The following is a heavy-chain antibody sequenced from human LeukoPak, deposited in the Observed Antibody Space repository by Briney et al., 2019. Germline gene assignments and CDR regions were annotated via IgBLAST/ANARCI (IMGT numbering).Heavy chain of an antibody. CDR3: ARDDYEGWFDP. V-gene: IGHV4-59*01. Sequence: SETLSLTCTVSGGSISSYYWSWIRQPPGKGLEWIGCIYYSGSTNYNPSLKSRVTISVDTSKNQFSLKLSSVTAADTAVYYCARDDYEGWFDPWGQGTLVTVSS. D-gene: IGHD4/OR15-4a*01. J-gene: IGHJ5*02. CDR1: GGSISSYY. CDR2: IYYSGST.